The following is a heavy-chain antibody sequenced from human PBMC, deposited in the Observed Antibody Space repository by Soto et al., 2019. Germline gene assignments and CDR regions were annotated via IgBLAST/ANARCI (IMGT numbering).Heavy chain of an antibody. CDR3: SREGGNTGTSDY. CDR1: GYAFINYA. CDR2: ISPSNDNS. D-gene: IGHD3-16*01. V-gene: IGHV1-18*01. J-gene: IGHJ4*02. Sequence: QVQMVQSGAEVKKPGTSVKVSCKASGYAFINYAVTWVRQAPGEGLEWMGWISPSNDNSYSAQKFQDSVTMSTETSSNAAYMELRRPTSDDTAVYYRSREGGNTGTSDYWGQGTLVTVSS.